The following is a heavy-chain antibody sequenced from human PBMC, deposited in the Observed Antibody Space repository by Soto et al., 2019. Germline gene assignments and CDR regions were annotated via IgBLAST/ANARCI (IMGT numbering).Heavy chain of an antibody. CDR1: GFTFSSHC. J-gene: IGHJ6*02. D-gene: IGHD3-10*01. V-gene: IGHV3-33*01. CDR3: ARDTARAMVRIYYGMDV. CDR2: IWYDGSNK. Sequence: GGSLMLSLATSGFTFSSHCMHWVRQAPSQGLEWVAVIWYDGSNKYYADSVKGRFTISRDNSKNTLYLQMNSLRAEDTAVYYCARDTARAMVRIYYGMDVWGQGTTVTVSS.